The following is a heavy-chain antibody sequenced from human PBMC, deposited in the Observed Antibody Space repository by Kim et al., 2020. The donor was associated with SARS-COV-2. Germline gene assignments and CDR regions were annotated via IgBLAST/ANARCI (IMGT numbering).Heavy chain of an antibody. CDR1: GVTLTSSA. V-gene: IGHV1-69*04. CDR3: AGAYNVGKQAPNYDYYG. D-gene: IGHD3-10*01. Sequence: SVKVSCKASGVTLTSSAIHWVRQAPGQGLEWMGRIIPILDITNYAQEFQGRVTITTDKSTSTAYMELSSLRSEDTAVYYCAGAYNVGKQAPNYDYYG. CDR2: IIPILDIT. J-gene: IGHJ6*01.